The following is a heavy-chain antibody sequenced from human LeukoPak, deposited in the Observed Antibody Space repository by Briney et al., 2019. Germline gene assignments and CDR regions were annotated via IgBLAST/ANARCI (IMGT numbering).Heavy chain of an antibody. D-gene: IGHD3-22*01. Sequence: GASVNVSCKASGYTFTSYYMHWVRQAPGQGLEWMGIINPSGGSTSYAQKFQGRVTMTRDTSTSTVYMELSSLRSEDTAVYYCARWGSHYDSSGPSDYWGQGTLVTVSS. CDR2: INPSGGST. V-gene: IGHV1-46*01. CDR1: GYTFTSYY. CDR3: ARWGSHYDSSGPSDY. J-gene: IGHJ4*02.